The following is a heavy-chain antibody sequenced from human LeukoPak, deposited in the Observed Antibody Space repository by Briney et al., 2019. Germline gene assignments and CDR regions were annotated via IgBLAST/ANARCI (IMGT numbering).Heavy chain of an antibody. Sequence: GGSLRLSCAASGFTFSSYSMNWVRQAPGKGLEWVSSISSSSSYIYYADSVKGRFTISRDNAKNSLYLQMNSLRAEDTAVYYCARVGYSYGSPIDYWGQGTLVTASS. CDR3: ARVGYSYGSPIDY. J-gene: IGHJ4*02. D-gene: IGHD5-18*01. V-gene: IGHV3-21*01. CDR2: ISSSSSYI. CDR1: GFTFSSYS.